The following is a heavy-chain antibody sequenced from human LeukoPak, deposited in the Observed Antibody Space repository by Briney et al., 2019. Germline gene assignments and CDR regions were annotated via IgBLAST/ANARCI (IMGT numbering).Heavy chain of an antibody. V-gene: IGHV4-39*01. CDR1: GGSISSSSYY. J-gene: IGHJ4*02. CDR2: IYYSGST. D-gene: IGHD1-26*01. CDR3: ARVGGSYDY. Sequence: SETLSLTCTVSGGSISSSSYYWGWIRQPPGKGLEWIGSIYYSGSTYYNPSLKSRVTISVDTSRNQFSLKLSSVTAADAAVYYCARVGGSYDYWGQGTLVTVSS.